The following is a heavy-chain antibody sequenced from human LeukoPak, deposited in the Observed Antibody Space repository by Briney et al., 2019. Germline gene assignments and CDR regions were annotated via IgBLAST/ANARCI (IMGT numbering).Heavy chain of an antibody. CDR3: ARFRGVIDAFDI. Sequence: PSETLSLTCTVSGVSISTFYWSWIRQPPGKGLEWIGYIYYSGSTNYNPSLKSRVTISVDTSKNQFSLKLSSVTAADTAVYYCARFRGVIDAFDIWGQGTMVTVSS. CDR1: GVSISTFY. D-gene: IGHD3-10*01. J-gene: IGHJ3*02. V-gene: IGHV4-59*08. CDR2: IYYSGST.